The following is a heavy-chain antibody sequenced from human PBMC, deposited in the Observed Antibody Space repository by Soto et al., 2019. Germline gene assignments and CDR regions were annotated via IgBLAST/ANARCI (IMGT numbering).Heavy chain of an antibody. D-gene: IGHD2-2*01. Sequence: QVQLVQSGAEVQKPGSSVKVSCKASGGTFGSYAISWVRQAPGQGLEWMGGIIPIPGTANYAQKIQGSLTIAADDSTSTAYMELSSLRSEDTAVYYCARSQGSSTSLEIYYYYYYGMDVWGQGTTVTVSS. CDR2: IIPIPGTA. V-gene: IGHV1-69*01. J-gene: IGHJ6*02. CDR3: ARSQGSSTSLEIYYYYYYGMDV. CDR1: GGTFGSYA.